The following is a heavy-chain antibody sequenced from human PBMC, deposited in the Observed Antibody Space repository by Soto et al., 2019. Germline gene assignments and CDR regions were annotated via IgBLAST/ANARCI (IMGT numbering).Heavy chain of an antibody. Sequence: GSVKVSFKACGLAFSHLSIHWGREAPGQSLEWMGWINSDTGYTKYSQKFQARLTITWDSSAKTAYMELSSLQSEDTAVYYCVRGKEAGVWFDPWGQGTLVTVSS. J-gene: IGHJ5*02. D-gene: IGHD3-10*01. CDR2: INSDTGYT. CDR1: GLAFSHLS. CDR3: VRGKEAGVWFDP. V-gene: IGHV1-3*04.